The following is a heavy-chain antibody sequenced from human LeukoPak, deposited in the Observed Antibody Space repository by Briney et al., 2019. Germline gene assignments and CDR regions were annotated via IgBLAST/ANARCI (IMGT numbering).Heavy chain of an antibody. CDR2: IYYSGST. Sequence: SVTLSLTCTVSGGSISSYYWSWIRRPPGKGLEWIGYIYYSGSTNYNPSLKSRVTISVDTSKNQFSLKLSSVTAADTAVYYCARLGGDFWSGWKSYYYYYGMDVWGQGTTVTVSS. D-gene: IGHD3-3*01. CDR1: GGSISSYY. J-gene: IGHJ6*02. V-gene: IGHV4-59*08. CDR3: ARLGGDFWSGWKSYYYYYGMDV.